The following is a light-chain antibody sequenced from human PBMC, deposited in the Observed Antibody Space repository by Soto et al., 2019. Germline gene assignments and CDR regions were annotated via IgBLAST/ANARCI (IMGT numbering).Light chain of an antibody. CDR1: SSDVGSYNP. CDR3: CSFALINTLV. CDR2: EAS. J-gene: IGLJ2*01. Sequence: QSALTQPASVSGSPGQSITISCTGTSSDVGSYNPDSWYQQLPGKAPTLVIYEASKRPSGVSDRLSGSKSGNTAALTLSGLQAEAAADYYCCSFALINTLVFGGGTKLTVL. V-gene: IGLV2-23*01.